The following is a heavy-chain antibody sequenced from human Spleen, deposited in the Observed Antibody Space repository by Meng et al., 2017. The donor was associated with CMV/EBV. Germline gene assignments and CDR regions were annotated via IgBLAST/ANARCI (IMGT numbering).Heavy chain of an antibody. CDR3: ARGKVDTAISRLYFDY. Sequence: QGQLGQFGAEVKKPGASVKVSCKASGYTFTNYGITWVRQAPGQGLEWMGWINPNSGGTNYAQKFQGRVTMTRDTSISTAYMELSRLRSDDTAVYYCARGKVDTAISRLYFDYWGQGTLVTVSS. J-gene: IGHJ4*02. V-gene: IGHV1-2*02. D-gene: IGHD5-18*01. CDR1: GYTFTNYG. CDR2: INPNSGGT.